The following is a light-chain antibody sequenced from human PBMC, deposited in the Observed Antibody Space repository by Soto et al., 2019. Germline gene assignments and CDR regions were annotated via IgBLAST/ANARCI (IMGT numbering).Light chain of an antibody. CDR1: RSDVGSYNL. Sequence: QSALTQPASVSGSPGQSITISCTGTRSDVGSYNLVSWYQQHQGKAPKLMIYEVSKRPSGVSNRFSGSKSGNTASLTISGLKAEDEADYYCCSYAGSKVVFGGRTNVTVL. V-gene: IGLV2-23*02. CDR2: EVS. CDR3: CSYAGSKVV. J-gene: IGLJ2*01.